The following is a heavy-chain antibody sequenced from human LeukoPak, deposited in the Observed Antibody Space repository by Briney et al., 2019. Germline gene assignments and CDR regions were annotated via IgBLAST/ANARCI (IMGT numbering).Heavy chain of an antibody. D-gene: IGHD3-22*01. CDR2: ISGSGDST. V-gene: IGHV3-23*01. J-gene: IGHJ4*02. CDR1: GFTFSSYA. CDR3: AKGISVVVVNY. Sequence: GGSLRLSCAASGFTFSSYAMSWVRQAPGKGLEWVSAISGSGDSTYYADSVKGRFTISRDNSKNTLYLQMNSLRAEDTAVYYCAKGISVVVVNYWGQGTLVTVSS.